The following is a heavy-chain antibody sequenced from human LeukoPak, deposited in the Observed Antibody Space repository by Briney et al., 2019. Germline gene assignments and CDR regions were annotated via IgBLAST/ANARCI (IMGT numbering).Heavy chain of an antibody. CDR3: ARDPREVYYGMDV. V-gene: IGHV1-2*02. J-gene: IGHJ6*02. CDR2: INPNSGGT. CDR1: GYTFTGYY. Sequence: AASVKVSCKASGYTFTGYYMHWVRQAPGQGLEWMGWINPNSGGTNYAQKFQGRVTMTRDTSISTAYMELSRLRPDDTAVYYCARDPREVYYGMDVWGQGTTVTVSS.